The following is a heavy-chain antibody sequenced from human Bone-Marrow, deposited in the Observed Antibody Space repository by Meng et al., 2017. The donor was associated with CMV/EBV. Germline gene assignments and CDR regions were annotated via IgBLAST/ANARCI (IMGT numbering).Heavy chain of an antibody. CDR1: GGSFSGYY. CDR2: INHIGST. D-gene: IGHD6-6*01. V-gene: IGHV4-34*01. J-gene: IGHJ4*02. CDR3: CGRSRQLARVRPFDY. Sequence: QGRLQRWAQGLLKPPVTLSPTCAVYGGSFSGYYWSWIRQPPGKGLECIWEINHIGSTNYNPSLKSRVTISVDTSKNQFSLKLSSVTAADTAVYYCCGRSRQLARVRPFDYWGQGTLVTVSS.